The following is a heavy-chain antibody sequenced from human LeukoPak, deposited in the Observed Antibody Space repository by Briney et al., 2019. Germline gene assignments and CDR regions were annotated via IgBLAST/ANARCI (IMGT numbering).Heavy chain of an antibody. CDR2: LYYSGIT. V-gene: IGHV4-59*08. CDR3: ARHLYCSSTSCYPDRFDP. D-gene: IGHD2-2*01. CDR1: GGSISSAY. J-gene: IGHJ5*02. Sequence: PSETLSLTCTVSGGSISSAYWSWIRQPPGKGLEWVGYLYYSGITHYNPSLKSRVTISLDTSKTHFSLKLSSVTAADTAVYYCARHLYCSSTSCYPDRFDPWGQGTLVTVSS.